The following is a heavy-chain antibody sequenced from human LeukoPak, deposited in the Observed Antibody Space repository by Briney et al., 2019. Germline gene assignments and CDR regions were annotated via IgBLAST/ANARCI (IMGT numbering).Heavy chain of an antibody. Sequence: PSQTLSLTCTVSGGSISSYYWSWIRQPPGKGLEWIGYIYCSGSTNYNPSLKSRVTISVDASKNQFSLKLSSVTAADTAVYYCARVPYYDFWSGYYYFDYWGQGTLVTVSS. V-gene: IGHV4-59*01. CDR1: GGSISSYY. CDR3: ARVPYYDFWSGYYYFDY. J-gene: IGHJ4*02. CDR2: IYCSGST. D-gene: IGHD3-3*01.